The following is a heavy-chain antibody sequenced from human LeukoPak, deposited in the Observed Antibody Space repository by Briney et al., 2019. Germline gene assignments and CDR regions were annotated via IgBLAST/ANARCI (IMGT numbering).Heavy chain of an antibody. CDR2: IYYSGST. D-gene: IGHD2-15*01. J-gene: IGHJ6*03. Sequence: SETLSLTCNVSGASISNSTYYWGWIRQPPGKGLEWIGSIYYSGSTYCKPSLKSRLTISVDTSKNQFSVNLSPVTAADRDVYYCARVGCSGGRCYRLRYYMDVWGKGTTVTVSS. CDR1: GASISNSTYY. CDR3: ARVGCSGGRCYRLRYYMDV. V-gene: IGHV4-39*07.